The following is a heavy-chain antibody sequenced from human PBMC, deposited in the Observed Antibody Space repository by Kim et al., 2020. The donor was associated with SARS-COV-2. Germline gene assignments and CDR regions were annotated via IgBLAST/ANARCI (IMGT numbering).Heavy chain of an antibody. CDR3: VSYGFYYYGMDV. CDR2: ISYDGSNK. J-gene: IGHJ6*02. V-gene: IGHV3-30*03. D-gene: IGHD5-18*01. CDR1: GFTFSSYG. Sequence: GGSLRLSCAASGFTFSSYGMHWVRQAPGKGLEWVAVISYDGSNKYYADSVKGRFTISRDNSKNTLYLQMNSLRAEDTAVYYCVSYGFYYYGMDVWGQGTTVTVS.